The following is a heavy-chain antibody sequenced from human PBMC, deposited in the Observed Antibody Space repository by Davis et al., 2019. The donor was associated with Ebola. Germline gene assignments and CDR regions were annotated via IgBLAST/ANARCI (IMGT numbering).Heavy chain of an antibody. V-gene: IGHV4-39*01. CDR1: GDSISSSSYY. D-gene: IGHD2-8*02. CDR3: VRPGGRTGPATQQSYGMDV. J-gene: IGHJ6*02. CDR2: IFYSGSA. Sequence: MPSETLSLTCTVSGDSISSSSYYWGWIRQPPGRGLEWIGSIFYSGSAYYNSSLQSRVTISLATSKTQFYLTVSSVTAADAAIYYCVRPGGRTGPATQQSYGMDVWGQGTTVTVSS.